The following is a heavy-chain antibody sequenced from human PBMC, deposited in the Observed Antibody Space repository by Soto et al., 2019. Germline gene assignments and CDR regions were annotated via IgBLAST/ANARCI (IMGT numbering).Heavy chain of an antibody. CDR2: IYHSGST. D-gene: IGHD6-13*01. V-gene: IGHV4-30-2*01. CDR3: ASFRVKYSSIDY. J-gene: IGHJ4*02. Sequence: SETLSLTCAVSGGSISSGGYSWSWIRQPPGKGLEWIVYIYHSGSTYYNPSLKSRVTISVDRSKNQFSLKLSSVTAADTAVYYCASFRVKYSSIDYWGQGXLVTVYS. CDR1: GGSISSGGYS.